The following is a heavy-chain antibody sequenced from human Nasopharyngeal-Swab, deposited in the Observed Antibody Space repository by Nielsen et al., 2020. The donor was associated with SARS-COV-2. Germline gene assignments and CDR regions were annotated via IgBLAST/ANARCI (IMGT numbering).Heavy chain of an antibody. Sequence: GESLKISCAASGFTVSSNYMSWVRQAPGKGLEWVSVIYSGGSTYYADSVKGRFTISRHNSKNTLYLQMNSLRAEDTAVHYCATEGWEDDAFDIWGQGTMVTVSS. CDR1: GFTVSSNY. CDR3: ATEGWEDDAFDI. V-gene: IGHV3-53*04. J-gene: IGHJ3*02. CDR2: IYSGGST. D-gene: IGHD1-26*01.